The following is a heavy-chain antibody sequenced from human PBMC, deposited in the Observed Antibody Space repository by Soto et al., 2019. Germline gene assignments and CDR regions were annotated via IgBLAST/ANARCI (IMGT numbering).Heavy chain of an antibody. Sequence: QVQLVESGGGVVQPGRSLRLSCAASGFTFSSYAMHWVRQAPGKGLEWVAVISYDGSNKYYADSVKGRFTISRDNSKNTLYLQMNSLRAEDTAVYYCARGGGSYTYWGKGTLVTVSS. V-gene: IGHV3-30-3*01. CDR2: ISYDGSNK. CDR3: ARGGGSYTY. J-gene: IGHJ4*02. D-gene: IGHD1-26*01. CDR1: GFTFSSYA.